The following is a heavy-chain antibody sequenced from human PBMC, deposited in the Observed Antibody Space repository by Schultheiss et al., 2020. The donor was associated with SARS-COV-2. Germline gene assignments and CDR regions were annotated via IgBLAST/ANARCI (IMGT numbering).Heavy chain of an antibody. CDR1: GGSISSYY. CDR3: ARGKGVVGATPEPPYFDY. Sequence: SETLSLTCTVSGGSISSYYWSWIRQPAGKGLEWIGEINHSGSTNYNPSLKSRVTISVDTSKNQFSLKLSSVTAADTAVYYCARGKGVVGATPEPPYFDYWGQGTLVTVSS. D-gene: IGHD1-26*01. CDR2: INHSGST. J-gene: IGHJ4*02. V-gene: IGHV4-34*01.